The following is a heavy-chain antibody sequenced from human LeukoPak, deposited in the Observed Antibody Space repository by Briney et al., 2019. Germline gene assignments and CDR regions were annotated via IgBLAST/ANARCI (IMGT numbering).Heavy chain of an antibody. Sequence: SETLSLTCTVSGGSISSYYWSWIRQPAGKGLGWIGRIYTSGSTNYNPSLKGRVTMSVDTSKNQFSLKLSSVTAADTAVYYCAREELLWFGELPAGWFDPWGQGTLVTVSS. CDR2: IYTSGST. J-gene: IGHJ5*02. CDR3: AREELLWFGELPAGWFDP. CDR1: GGSISSYY. V-gene: IGHV4-4*07. D-gene: IGHD3-10*01.